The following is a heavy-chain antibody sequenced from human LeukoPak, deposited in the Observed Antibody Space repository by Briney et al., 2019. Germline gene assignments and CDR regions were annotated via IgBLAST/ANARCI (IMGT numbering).Heavy chain of an antibody. Sequence: SETLSLTCAVYGGSFSGYYWSWIRQPPGKGLEWIGEINHSGSTNYNPSLKSRVTISVDTSKNQFSLKLSSVTAADTAVYYCARARIAARRSDFDYWGQGTLVTVSS. CDR1: GGSFSGYY. D-gene: IGHD6-6*01. J-gene: IGHJ4*02. V-gene: IGHV4-34*01. CDR2: INHSGST. CDR3: ARARIAARRSDFDY.